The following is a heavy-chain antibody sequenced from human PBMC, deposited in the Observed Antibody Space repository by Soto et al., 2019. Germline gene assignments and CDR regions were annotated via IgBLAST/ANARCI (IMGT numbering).Heavy chain of an antibody. D-gene: IGHD5-12*01. J-gene: IGHJ6*03. V-gene: IGHV3-23*01. Sequence: VQLLESGGGLVQPGGSLRLSCAASGFTFSSYAMSWVRQAPGKGLEWVAAISGSGGSTYYADSVKGRFTISRDNSKNTMYLHMKMQRAEDTDVYYCSKKGGIVATMGYYYYYMDVWGQGTPVTVSS. CDR3: SKKGGIVATMGYYYYYMDV. CDR1: GFTFSSYA. CDR2: ISGSGGST.